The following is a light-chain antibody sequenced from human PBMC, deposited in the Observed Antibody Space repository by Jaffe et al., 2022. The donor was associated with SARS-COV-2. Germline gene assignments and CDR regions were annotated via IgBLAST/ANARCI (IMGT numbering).Light chain of an antibody. Sequence: QTVVTQEPSLTVSPGGTVTLTCASSTGAVTGDFSPSWFQQKPGQAPRVLVYATNKKDAWSPARFSGSLLGDKAALTLSGVQPEDEAEYYCVLWYGDVWVFGGGTKLTVL. CDR3: VLWYGDVWV. V-gene: IGLV7-43*01. J-gene: IGLJ3*02. CDR1: TGAVTGDFS. CDR2: ATN.